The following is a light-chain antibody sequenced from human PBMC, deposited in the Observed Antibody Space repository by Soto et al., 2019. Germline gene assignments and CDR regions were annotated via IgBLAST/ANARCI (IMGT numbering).Light chain of an antibody. CDR2: RVS. CDR3: TQGTRWPRT. V-gene: IGKV2-30*01. J-gene: IGKJ1*01. Sequence: DVVLTQSPLSLPVNFGQPASISCRSSKSLVYSDGNTHLSWFHQRPGQSPRRLIYRVSSRDSGVADRFSGSGSGNDFTLEISRVDAEDVGIYFCTQGTRWPRTFGQGTKVEVK. CDR1: KSLVYSDGNTH.